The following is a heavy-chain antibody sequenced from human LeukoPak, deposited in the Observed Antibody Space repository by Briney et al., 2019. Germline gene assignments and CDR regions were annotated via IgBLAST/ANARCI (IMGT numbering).Heavy chain of an antibody. D-gene: IGHD3-10*01. Sequence: GSLRLSCAASGFTFSSYAMSWVRQAPGKGLEWVSAISGSGGSTYYADSVKGRFTISRDNSKNTLYLQMNSLRAEDTAVYYCARAGLWFGELSVGYWGQGTLVTVSS. CDR2: ISGSGGST. V-gene: IGHV3-23*01. CDR3: ARAGLWFGELSVGY. J-gene: IGHJ4*02. CDR1: GFTFSSYA.